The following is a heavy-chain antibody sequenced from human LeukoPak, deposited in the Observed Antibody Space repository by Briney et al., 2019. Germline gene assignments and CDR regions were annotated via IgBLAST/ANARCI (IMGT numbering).Heavy chain of an antibody. CDR2: IIPIFGTA. Sequence: ASVKVSCKASGGTFSSYAISWVRQAPGQGLEWMGRIIPIFGTATYAQKFQGRVTITTDESTSTAYMELSSLRSEDTAVYYCASGATGDVTIFDYWGQGTLVTVSS. V-gene: IGHV1-69*05. CDR3: ASGATGDVTIFDY. D-gene: IGHD7-27*01. J-gene: IGHJ4*02. CDR1: GGTFSSYA.